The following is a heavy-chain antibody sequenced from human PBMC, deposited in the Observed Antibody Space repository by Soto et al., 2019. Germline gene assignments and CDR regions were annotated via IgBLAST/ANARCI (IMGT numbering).Heavy chain of an antibody. CDR1: GYTFTSYA. CDR2: INAGNGNT. J-gene: IGHJ6*02. D-gene: IGHD6-13*01. CDR3: ARDVAGSSWYGWEYYYYGMDV. Sequence: QVQLVQSGAEVKKPGASVKVSCKASGYTFTSYAMHWVRQAPGQRLEWMGWINAGNGNTKYSQKSQGRVTITRDTSASTAYMELSSLRSEDTAVYYCARDVAGSSWYGWEYYYYGMDVWGQGTTVTVSS. V-gene: IGHV1-3*01.